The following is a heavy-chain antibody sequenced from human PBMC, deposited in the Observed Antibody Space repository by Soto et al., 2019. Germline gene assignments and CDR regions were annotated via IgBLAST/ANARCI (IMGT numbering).Heavy chain of an antibody. Sequence: QVQLVQSGAEVKKPGSSVKVSCKASGGTFSSYAISWVRQAPGQGLEWMGGIIPIFGTANYAQKFHGRVTITADESTSTAYMELSSLRSEDTAVYYCARDLPPPAYCGGDCLYYYYGMDVWGQGTTVTVSS. V-gene: IGHV1-69*01. CDR1: GGTFSSYA. J-gene: IGHJ6*02. D-gene: IGHD2-21*02. CDR3: ARDLPPPAYCGGDCLYYYYGMDV. CDR2: IIPIFGTA.